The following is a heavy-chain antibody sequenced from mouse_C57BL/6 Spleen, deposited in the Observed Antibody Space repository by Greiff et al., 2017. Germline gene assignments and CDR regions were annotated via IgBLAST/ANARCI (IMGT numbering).Heavy chain of an antibody. V-gene: IGHV1-26*01. CDR3: AKVPYSNYAMDY. D-gene: IGHD2-5*01. J-gene: IGHJ4*01. Sequence: EVQLQQSGPELVKPGASVKISCKASGYTFTDYYMNWVKQSHGKSLEWIGDLNPNNGGTSYNQKFKGKATLTVDKSSSTAYMELRSLTSEDSAVYYCAKVPYSNYAMDYWGQGTSATVSS. CDR2: LNPNNGGT. CDR1: GYTFTDYY.